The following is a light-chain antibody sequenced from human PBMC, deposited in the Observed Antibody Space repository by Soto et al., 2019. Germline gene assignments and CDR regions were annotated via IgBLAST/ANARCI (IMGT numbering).Light chain of an antibody. CDR2: AAS. J-gene: IGKJ2*01. Sequence: DIQMTQSPSSLSASVGDRVTINCRASQSISTFLNWYQQKPGKAPKLLINAASSLQSGVPSRFSGSGSGTDFTLTISSLQPEDFATYYCQQSYGTPFTFGQWTKVEI. CDR1: QSISTF. CDR3: QQSYGTPFT. V-gene: IGKV1-39*01.